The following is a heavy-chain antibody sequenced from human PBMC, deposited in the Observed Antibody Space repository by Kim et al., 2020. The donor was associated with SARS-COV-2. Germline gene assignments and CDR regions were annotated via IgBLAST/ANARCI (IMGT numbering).Heavy chain of an antibody. CDR1: GFTFSSYW. CDR3: ARGAHPRVFGVVTTPYYYYYGMDV. J-gene: IGHJ6*02. CDR2: IKQDGSEK. D-gene: IGHD3-3*01. V-gene: IGHV3-7*01. Sequence: GGSLRLSCAASGFTFSSYWMSWVRQAPGKGLEWVANIKQDGSEKYYVDSVKGRFTISRDNAKNSLYLQMNSLRAEDTAVYYCARGAHPRVFGVVTTPYYYYYGMDVWGQGTTVTVSS.